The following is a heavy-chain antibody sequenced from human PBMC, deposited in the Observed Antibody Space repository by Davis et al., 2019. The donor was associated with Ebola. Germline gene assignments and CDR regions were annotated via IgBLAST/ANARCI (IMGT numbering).Heavy chain of an antibody. CDR3: ARETAAGDFDP. Sequence: PAASLTLSCAVSAFTFSSYDMPWVGQATGKGLQRVSATGTAGDTYYPGSVTGRFTISRENAKNSLYLQMNSVRAGDTAVYYCARETAAGDFDPWGQGTLVTVSS. J-gene: IGHJ5*02. CDR2: TGTAGDT. V-gene: IGHV3-13*01. CDR1: AFTFSSYD. D-gene: IGHD6-25*01.